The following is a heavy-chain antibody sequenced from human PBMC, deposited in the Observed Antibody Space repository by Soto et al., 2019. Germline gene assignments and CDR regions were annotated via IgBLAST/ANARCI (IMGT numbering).Heavy chain of an antibody. CDR1: GGSISSSNYY. D-gene: IGHD3-3*01. CDR2: IYYSGST. Sequence: PSETLSLTCTVSGGSISSSNYYWDWIRQPPGKGLEWIGSIYYSGSTYYNPSLKSRVTISVDTSKNQFSLKLSSVTAADTAVYYCARGGAYYDFWSAQSNYYYGMDVWGRGTTVTVSS. V-gene: IGHV4-39*01. CDR3: ARGGAYYDFWSAQSNYYYGMDV. J-gene: IGHJ6*02.